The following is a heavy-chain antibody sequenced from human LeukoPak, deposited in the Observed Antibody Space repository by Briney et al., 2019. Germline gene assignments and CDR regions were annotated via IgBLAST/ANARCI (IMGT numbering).Heavy chain of an antibody. CDR2: ISSSSSYI. CDR1: GFTFSSYS. J-gene: IGHJ5*02. Sequence: GGSLRLSCAASGFTFSSYSMNWVRQAPGKGLEWVSSISSSSSYIYYADSVKGRFTISRDNAKNSLYLQMNSLRAEDTAVYYCATTLRDFCSDISWFDPWGQGTLVTVSS. CDR3: ATTLRDFCSDISWFDP. V-gene: IGHV3-21*01. D-gene: IGHD3-3*01.